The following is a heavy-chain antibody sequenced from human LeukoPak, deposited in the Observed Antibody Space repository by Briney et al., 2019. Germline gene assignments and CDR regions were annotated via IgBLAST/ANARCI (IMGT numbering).Heavy chain of an antibody. D-gene: IGHD3-22*01. CDR3: ARDWHYYDSSGVFDY. V-gene: IGHV4-38-2*02. CDR1: GYSISSGYY. Sequence: SETLSLTCTVSGYSISSGYYWGWIRQPQGKGLEWIGSIYHSGSTYYNPSLKSRVTISVDTSKNQFSLKLRSVTAADTAVYYCARDWHYYDSSGVFDYWGQGTLVTVSS. CDR2: IYHSGST. J-gene: IGHJ4*02.